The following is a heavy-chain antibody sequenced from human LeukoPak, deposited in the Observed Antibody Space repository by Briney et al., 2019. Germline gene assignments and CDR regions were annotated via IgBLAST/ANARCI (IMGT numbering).Heavy chain of an antibody. D-gene: IGHD3-22*01. V-gene: IGHV3-74*01. CDR3: ATYSSLNRREFQF. Sequence: GGSLRLSCAASGFTFSMYWMHWVRQSPGKGLVWVSRINSDGSTTSYADSVKGRFTISRDNAKNTLYLQMNSLRAEDTAVYYCATYSSLNRREFQFWGQGTLLTVSS. CDR1: GFTFSMYW. CDR2: INSDGSTT. J-gene: IGHJ1*01.